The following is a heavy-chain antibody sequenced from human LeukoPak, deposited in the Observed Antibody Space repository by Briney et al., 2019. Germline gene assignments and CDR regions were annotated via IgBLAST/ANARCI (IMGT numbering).Heavy chain of an antibody. CDR1: GFTFSSYG. CDR2: IRYDGSNK. D-gene: IGHD3-10*01. V-gene: IGHV3-30*02. CDR3: AKDVFASDGSGSYQLAPDY. Sequence: GGSLRLSCAASGFTFSSYGMHWVRQAPGKGLEWVAFIRYDGSNKYYADSVKGRFTISRDNSKNTLYLQMNSLRAEDTAVYYCAKDVFASDGSGSYQLAPDYWGQGTLVTVSS. J-gene: IGHJ4*02.